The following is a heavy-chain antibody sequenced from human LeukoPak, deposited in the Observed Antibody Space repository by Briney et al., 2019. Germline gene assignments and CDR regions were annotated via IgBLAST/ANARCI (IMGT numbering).Heavy chain of an antibody. Sequence: GGSLRLSCTVSGFTLSSYEMSWLRQAPGKGLEWVSSISSSSAYIYYADSVKGRFTISRDNAKESLFLQMNSLRPEDTALYYCASLKIRRIGNAFDIWGQGTMVTVSS. CDR2: ISSSSAYI. V-gene: IGHV3-21*01. CDR1: GFTLSSYE. J-gene: IGHJ3*02. CDR3: ASLKIRRIGNAFDI. D-gene: IGHD1-1*01.